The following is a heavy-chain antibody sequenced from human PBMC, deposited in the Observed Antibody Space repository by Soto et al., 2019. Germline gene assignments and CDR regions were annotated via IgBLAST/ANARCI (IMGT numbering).Heavy chain of an antibody. V-gene: IGHV4-30-4*01. CDR2: IYYSGST. D-gene: IGHD3-22*01. CDR1: GGSISSGDYY. CDR3: AREGGYYDSSGYYNG. J-gene: IGHJ4*02. Sequence: QVQLQESGPGLVKPSQTLSLTCTVSGGSISSGDYYWSWIRQPPGKGLEWIGYIYYSGSTYYNPSLKSRVTMSADTSKIQSSLKLSSVTAADTAVYYCAREGGYYDSSGYYNGWGQGTLVTVSS.